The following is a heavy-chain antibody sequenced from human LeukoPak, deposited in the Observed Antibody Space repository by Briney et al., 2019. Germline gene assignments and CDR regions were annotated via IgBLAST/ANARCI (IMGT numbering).Heavy chain of an antibody. CDR2: IIPIFGTA. CDR3: ARDYENSSGWYLSGYFDY. CDR1: GGTFSNFA. V-gene: IGHV1-69*05. Sequence: GASVKVSCKASGGTFSNFAIHWVRQAPGQGLEWMGRIIPIFGTANYAQKFQGRVTIITDESTSTAYMELSSLRSEDTAVYYCARDYENSSGWYLSGYFDYWGQGTLVTVSS. D-gene: IGHD6-19*01. J-gene: IGHJ4*02.